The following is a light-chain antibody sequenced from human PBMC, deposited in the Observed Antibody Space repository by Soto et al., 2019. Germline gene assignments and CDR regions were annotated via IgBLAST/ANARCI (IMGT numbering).Light chain of an antibody. J-gene: IGKJ5*01. Sequence: EVVLSQSPGTLSLSPGERATLSCRASQSVSSDLAWYQQKPGQAPRLLIYGASSRATGIPDRFSGSGSGTDFTLTISRLEPEDFGVYYCQQYDTAQITFGQGTRLEIK. CDR2: GAS. CDR1: QSVSSD. CDR3: QQYDTAQIT. V-gene: IGKV3-20*01.